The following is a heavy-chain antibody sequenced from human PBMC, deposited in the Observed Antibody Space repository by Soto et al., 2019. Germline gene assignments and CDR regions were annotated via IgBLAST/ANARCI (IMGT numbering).Heavy chain of an antibody. CDR3: ARDRRVGYSYGEPLDYYYYGMDV. CDR1: GGSISSYY. CDR2: IYYSGST. J-gene: IGHJ6*02. V-gene: IGHV4-59*01. D-gene: IGHD5-18*01. Sequence: PSETLSLTCTVSGGSISSYYWSWIRQPPGKGLEWIGYIYYSGSTNYNPSLKSRVTISVDTSKNQFSLKLSSVTAADTAVYYCARDRRVGYSYGEPLDYYYYGMDVWGQGTTVTVSS.